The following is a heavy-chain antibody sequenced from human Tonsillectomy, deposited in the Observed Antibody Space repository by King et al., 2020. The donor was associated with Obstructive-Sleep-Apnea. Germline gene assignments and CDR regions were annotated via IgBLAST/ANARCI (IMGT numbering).Heavy chain of an antibody. J-gene: IGHJ4*02. CDR1: GFTFSS. CDR3: AKDILTGNYYFDY. D-gene: IGHD3-9*01. CDR2: ISGSGGST. Sequence: VQLVESGGGLVQPGGSLRLSCAASGFTFSSMSWVRQAPGKGLEWVSGISGSGGSTYYADSVKGRFTISRDNSKKTLYLQMNSLRAEDTAVYYCAKDILTGNYYFDYWGQGTLVTVSS. V-gene: IGHV3-23*04.